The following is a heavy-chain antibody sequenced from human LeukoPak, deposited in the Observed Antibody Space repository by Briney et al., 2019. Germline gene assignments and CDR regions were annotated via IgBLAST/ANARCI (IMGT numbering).Heavy chain of an antibody. J-gene: IGHJ5*02. CDR2: AYPTGKT. V-gene: IGHV4-4*07. CDR3: ARGGTRDLLLDP. CDR1: GGSINNNY. D-gene: IGHD3-16*01. Sequence: PSETLSLTCIVPGGSINNNYWSWIRQSAGKGLEWIGRAYPTGKTHYNPSLLGRVTMPVETSRGQVSLRLNSVTATDTAVYYCARGGTRDLLLDPWGQGTLVTVSS.